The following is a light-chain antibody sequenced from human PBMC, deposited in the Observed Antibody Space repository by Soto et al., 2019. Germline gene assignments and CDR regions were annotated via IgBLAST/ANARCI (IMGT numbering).Light chain of an antibody. CDR3: QQRSNWPST. CDR1: QSVSSY. CDR2: DAS. J-gene: IGKJ4*01. Sequence: EIVLTQSPATLSLSPGERVTLSCRASQSVSSYLAWYQQKPGQAPRLLIYDASNRATGIPARFSGSGSGTDFTLTITSLAPEDFAVYYCQQRSNWPSTFGGGTRVEIK. V-gene: IGKV3-11*01.